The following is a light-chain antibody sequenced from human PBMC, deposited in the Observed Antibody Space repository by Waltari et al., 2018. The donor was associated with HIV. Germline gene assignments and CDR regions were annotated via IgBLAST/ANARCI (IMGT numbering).Light chain of an antibody. CDR2: DVS. Sequence: QSALTQPASVSGSPGQSITISCTGTSSDVGGYNYVSWYQRHPGKAPKLMIYDVSNRPSGGSNRFSGSKSGNTASLTISGLQAEDEADYYCSSYTSSSTRVFGGGTTVTVL. V-gene: IGLV2-14*03. CDR1: SSDVGGYNY. J-gene: IGLJ3*02. CDR3: SSYTSSSTRV.